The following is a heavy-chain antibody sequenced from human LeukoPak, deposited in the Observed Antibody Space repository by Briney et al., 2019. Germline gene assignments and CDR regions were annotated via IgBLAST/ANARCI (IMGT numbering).Heavy chain of an antibody. Sequence: ASVKVSCKASGYTFTSYGISWVRQAPGQGLEWMGWISAYNGNTNYVQKLQGRVTMTTDTSTSTAYMELRSLRSDDTAVYYCARVVGSAYCGGDCSPDYWGQGTLVTVSS. D-gene: IGHD2-21*02. CDR1: GYTFTSYG. CDR2: ISAYNGNT. CDR3: ARVVGSAYCGGDCSPDY. V-gene: IGHV1-18*01. J-gene: IGHJ4*02.